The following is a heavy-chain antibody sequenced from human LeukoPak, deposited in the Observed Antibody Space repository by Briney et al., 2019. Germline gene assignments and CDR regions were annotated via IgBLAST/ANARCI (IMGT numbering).Heavy chain of an antibody. CDR3: ARSGAGRWFWELLHYFDY. CDR2: IYTSGST. J-gene: IGHJ4*02. D-gene: IGHD3-10*01. CDR1: GGSISSGSYY. V-gene: IGHV4-61*02. Sequence: SETLSLTCTVSGGSISSGSYYWSWIRQPAGKGLEWIGRIYTSGSTTYNPSLKSRVTISVDTSKNQFSLKLSSVTAADTAVYYCARSGAGRWFWELLHYFDYWGQGTLVTVSS.